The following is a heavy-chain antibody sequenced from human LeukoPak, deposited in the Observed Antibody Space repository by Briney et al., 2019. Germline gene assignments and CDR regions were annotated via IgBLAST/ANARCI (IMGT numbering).Heavy chain of an antibody. V-gene: IGHV3-23*01. Sequence: GGSLRLSCAASGFTFSSYAMYWVRQAPGKGLEWVSVIRGSGRTTYYADSVKGRFTISRDNSKNTLYLQMNSLRAEDTAVYYCARDARDGYGGNPFDYWGQGTLVTVSS. J-gene: IGHJ4*02. CDR3: ARDARDGYGGNPFDY. D-gene: IGHD4-23*01. CDR2: IRGSGRTT. CDR1: GFTFSSYA.